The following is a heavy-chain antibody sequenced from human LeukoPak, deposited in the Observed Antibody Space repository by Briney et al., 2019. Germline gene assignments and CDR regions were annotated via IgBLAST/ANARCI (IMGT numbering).Heavy chain of an antibody. J-gene: IGHJ4*02. CDR1: GFTVSNSY. CDR3: GRPLYGDEIDY. D-gene: IGHD4-17*01. CDR2: IYGGGST. Sequence: GGSLRLSCAASGFTVSNSYMIWVRQAPGKGLEWVSIIYGGGSTYYADSVKGRFTISRDNSKNTLYLQMNSLRVEDTAVYYCGRPLYGDEIDYWGQGTLVTVSS. V-gene: IGHV3-66*02.